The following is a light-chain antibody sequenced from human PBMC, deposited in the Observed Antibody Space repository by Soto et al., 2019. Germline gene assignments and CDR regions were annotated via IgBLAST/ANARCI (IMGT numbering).Light chain of an antibody. J-gene: IGLJ2*01. Sequence: QSALTQPASVSGSPGQSITISCTGTSSDVGGYNYVSWYQQHPGKAPKLMIYEVSNRPSGVSNRFSGSKSGNTASLTISGLQAEDEADYYCSSYTRSPVFGGGTKLTVL. CDR2: EVS. CDR3: SSYTRSPV. CDR1: SSDVGGYNY. V-gene: IGLV2-14*01.